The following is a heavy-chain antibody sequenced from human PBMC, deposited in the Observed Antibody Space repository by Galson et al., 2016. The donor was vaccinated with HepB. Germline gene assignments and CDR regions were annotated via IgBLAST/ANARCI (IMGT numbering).Heavy chain of an antibody. D-gene: IGHD5-18*01. CDR3: ARSFRPLDTAMLHPFDH. J-gene: IGHJ4*02. CDR1: GSTFRTYV. V-gene: IGHV1-69*13. CDR2: IIPMFGTT. Sequence: SVKVSCKASGSTFRTYVTTWVRQAPGHGLEWMGGIIPMFGTTNYARKFQGRVTITADESTSTAYMELSSLRSDDTAVYFCARSFRPLDTAMLHPFDHWGQGTLITVSS.